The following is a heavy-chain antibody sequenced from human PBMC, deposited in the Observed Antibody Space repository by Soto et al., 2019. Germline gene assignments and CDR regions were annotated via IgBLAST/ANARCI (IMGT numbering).Heavy chain of an antibody. CDR2: VYYTGST. Sequence: SETLSLTCSVSGGSISGSYWSWIRQSPGKGLEWLGHVYYTGSTNYSPSLRSRVSISVDTSKNEFSLRLSSVTAADTAVYFCARSVAVPGAHIDYWGQGTQVTVSS. D-gene: IGHD6-19*01. CDR1: GGSISGSY. J-gene: IGHJ4*02. CDR3: ARSVAVPGAHIDY. V-gene: IGHV4-59*01.